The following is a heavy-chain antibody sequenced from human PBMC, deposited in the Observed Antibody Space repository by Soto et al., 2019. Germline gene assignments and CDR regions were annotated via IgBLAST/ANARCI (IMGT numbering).Heavy chain of an antibody. CDR2: INVYSGRT. CDR1: VIIDG. D-gene: IGHD3-10*01. V-gene: IGHV1-18*01. Sequence: QDQLVQSGAEVKKPGASVKVSCRASVIIDGLSWVRQAPGQGLEWLGWINVYSGRTDYAQKFQGRLTLTTDTSTNTGYMELRSLRSDDTAMYYCARRGPQYMDVWGKGTTVTVSS. J-gene: IGHJ6*04. CDR3: ARRGPQYMDV.